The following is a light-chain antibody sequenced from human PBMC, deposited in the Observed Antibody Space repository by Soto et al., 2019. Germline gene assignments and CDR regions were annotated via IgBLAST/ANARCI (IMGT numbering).Light chain of an antibody. CDR1: SSDIGAYDY. V-gene: IGLV2-14*01. CDR2: EVN. J-gene: IGLJ1*01. CDR3: SSYTSRSTGV. Sequence: QSALTQPASLSGSPGQSITISCTGTSSDIGAYDYVSWFQQHPGKAPKLMISEVNNRPSGVSNRFSGSKSGNTAYLTISGLQVEDEADYYCSSYTSRSTGVFGTGTKLTVL.